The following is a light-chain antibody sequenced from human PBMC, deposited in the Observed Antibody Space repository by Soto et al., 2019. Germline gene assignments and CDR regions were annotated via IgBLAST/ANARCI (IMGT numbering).Light chain of an antibody. Sequence: QSVLTQPPSVSGAPGQRVTISCTGSSSNIGAGYDVHWYQQLPGTVPKLLIYGNSNRPSGVPDRFSGSKSGTSASLAITGLQAEDEADYYCQSYDSSLSGYVAFGGGTKLTVL. J-gene: IGLJ2*01. CDR2: GNS. CDR3: QSYDSSLSGYVA. V-gene: IGLV1-40*01. CDR1: SSNIGAGYD.